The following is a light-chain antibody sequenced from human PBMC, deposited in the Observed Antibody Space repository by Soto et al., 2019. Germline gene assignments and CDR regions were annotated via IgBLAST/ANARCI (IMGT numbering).Light chain of an antibody. V-gene: IGLV2-14*01. CDR2: EVS. CDR3: SSYTSSTAYV. CDR1: SSDVGGYNY. J-gene: IGLJ1*01. Sequence: QSALTQPASVSGSPGQSITISCTGTSSDVGGYNYVSWYQLHPGKAPKLMVYEVSNRPSGVSNRFSGSMSGNTASLTISGLQAEDEADYYCSSYTSSTAYVFGTGTKVTVL.